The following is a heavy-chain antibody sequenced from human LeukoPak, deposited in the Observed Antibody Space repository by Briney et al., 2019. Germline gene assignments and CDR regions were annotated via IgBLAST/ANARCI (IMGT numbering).Heavy chain of an antibody. D-gene: IGHD3-16*01. V-gene: IGHV4-4*07. J-gene: IGHJ4*02. Sequence: PSEXLSLTCTVSGISINPYYWTWIRQPAGKGLEWIGRIISTTGSPHYHPSLKRPVTMSVDTSKNHFSLELTSVTAADTAVYYCMKDGPSWGLLWGLGTLVTVSS. CDR1: GISINPYY. CDR2: IISTTGSP. CDR3: MKDGPSWGLL.